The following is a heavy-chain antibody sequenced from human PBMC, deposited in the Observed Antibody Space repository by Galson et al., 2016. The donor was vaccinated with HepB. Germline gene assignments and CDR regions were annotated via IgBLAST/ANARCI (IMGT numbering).Heavy chain of an antibody. Sequence: SLRLSCAASAFAFSDYYMSWIRQAPGKGLEWVSYISSSSSYTNYADSVKGRFTISRDNAKNSLYLQMNSLRAEDTAVYYCARDNTGSHGSGFDYWGQGTLVRLL. D-gene: IGHD2-15*01. J-gene: IGHJ4*02. CDR1: AFAFSDYY. CDR2: ISSSSSYT. V-gene: IGHV3-11*06. CDR3: ARDNTGSHGSGFDY.